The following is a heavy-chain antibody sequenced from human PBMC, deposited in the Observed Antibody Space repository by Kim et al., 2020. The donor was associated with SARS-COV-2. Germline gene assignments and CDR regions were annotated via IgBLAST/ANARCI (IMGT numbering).Heavy chain of an antibody. J-gene: IGHJ4*02. CDR1: GYTLTELS. Sequence: ASVKVSCKVSGYTLTELSMHWVRQAPGKGLEWMGGFDPEDGETIYAQKFQGRVTMTEDASTDTAYMELSSLRSEDTAVYYCATLNYDILTDSAKGAFDYWGQGTLVTVSS. CDR3: ATLNYDILTDSAKGAFDY. V-gene: IGHV1-24*01. D-gene: IGHD3-9*01. CDR2: FDPEDGET.